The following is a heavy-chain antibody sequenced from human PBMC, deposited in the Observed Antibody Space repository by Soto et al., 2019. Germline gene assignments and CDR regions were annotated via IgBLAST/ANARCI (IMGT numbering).Heavy chain of an antibody. Sequence: GGSLRLSCAASGFTFDDYAMHWVRQAPGKGLEWVSGISWNSGSIGYADSVKGRFTIPRDNAKNSLYLQMNSLRAEDTALYYCAKDTDGYNVMYYFDYWGQGTLVTVSS. CDR3: AKDTDGYNVMYYFDY. V-gene: IGHV3-9*01. D-gene: IGHD5-12*01. CDR2: ISWNSGSI. J-gene: IGHJ4*02. CDR1: GFTFDDYA.